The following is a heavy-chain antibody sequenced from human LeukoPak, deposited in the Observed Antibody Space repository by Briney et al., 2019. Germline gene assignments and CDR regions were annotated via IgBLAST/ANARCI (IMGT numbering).Heavy chain of an antibody. CDR1: GGSISSYY. V-gene: IGHV4-4*07. D-gene: IGHD2-15*01. CDR2: IYTSGST. Sequence: SETLSLTCTVSGGSISSYYWSWIRQPAGKGLEWIGRIYTSGSTNYNPSLKSRVTISVDTSKKQFSLKLSSVTAADTAVYYCASVEKGYCSGGSCYPIWGQGTMVTVSS. CDR3: ASVEKGYCSGGSCYPI. J-gene: IGHJ3*02.